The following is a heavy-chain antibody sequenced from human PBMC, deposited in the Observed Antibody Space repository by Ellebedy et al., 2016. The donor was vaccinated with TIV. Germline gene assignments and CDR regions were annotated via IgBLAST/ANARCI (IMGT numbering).Heavy chain of an antibody. J-gene: IGHJ4*02. V-gene: IGHV1-69*13. D-gene: IGHD1-26*01. CDR1: GGTFSSYA. CDR3: ARGMVTAVGATFDY. CDR2: IIPIFGTA. Sequence: SVKVSXXASGGTFSSYAISWVRQAPGQGLEWMGGIIPIFGTANYAQKFQGRVTITADESTSTAYMELSSLRSEDTAVYYCARGMVTAVGATFDYWGQGTLVTVSS.